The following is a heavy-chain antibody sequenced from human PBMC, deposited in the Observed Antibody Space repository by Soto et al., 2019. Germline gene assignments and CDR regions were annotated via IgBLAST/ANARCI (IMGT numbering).Heavy chain of an antibody. V-gene: IGHV4-59*01. CDR1: GDSINNFH. D-gene: IGHD2-2*01. J-gene: IGHJ4*02. Sequence: QVQLQESGPGLVKPSENLSLTCTVSGDSINNFHWSWIRQPPGKGLEWIGYIYYTGSSNYNPSLKSRVTISVDASKNQFFLRMNSVTAADTAVYYCARGGQLLRPIDYWGQGALVTVSS. CDR3: ARGGQLLRPIDY. CDR2: IYYTGSS.